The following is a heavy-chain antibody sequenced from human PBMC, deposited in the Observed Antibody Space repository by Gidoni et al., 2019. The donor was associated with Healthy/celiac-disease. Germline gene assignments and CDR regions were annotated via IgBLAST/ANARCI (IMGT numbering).Heavy chain of an antibody. CDR1: GGSISSSNW. J-gene: IGHJ6*02. V-gene: IGHV4-4*03. CDR3: ARARSSYGMDV. Sequence: VQLQGSGPGRVNPPGPLSLTFAFPGGSISSSNWWSWVRQPPGKGLEWIGEIYHSGSTNYNPSLKSRVTISVDKSKNQFSLKLSSVTAADTAVYYCARARSSYGMDVWGQGTTVTVSS. CDR2: IYHSGST.